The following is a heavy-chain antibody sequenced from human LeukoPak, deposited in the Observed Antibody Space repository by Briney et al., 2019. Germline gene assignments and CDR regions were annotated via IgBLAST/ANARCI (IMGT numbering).Heavy chain of an antibody. V-gene: IGHV1-69*13. D-gene: IGHD2-2*01. Sequence: SVKVSCKASGGTLSSYAISWVRQAPGQGLEWMGGIIPIFGTANYAQKFQGRVTITADESTSTAYMELSSLRSEDTAVYYCAGDCPDIVVVPAATKIHCPSFDYWGQGTLVTVSS. CDR3: AGDCPDIVVVPAATKIHCPSFDY. CDR1: GGTLSSYA. CDR2: IIPIFGTA. J-gene: IGHJ4*02.